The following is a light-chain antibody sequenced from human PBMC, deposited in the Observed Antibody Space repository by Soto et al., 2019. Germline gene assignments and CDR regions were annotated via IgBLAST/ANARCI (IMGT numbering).Light chain of an antibody. CDR3: QECSRLQGT. J-gene: IGKJ1*01. Sequence: DIVLTQSPGTLSLSPGERAPLSCRASQSVGSMYLAWYQQKPGQAPRLLIYGASSRATGIPVRFSGSGSGTDFILAVSSLVGEDFAVYYCQECSRLQGTCGQGTKVESK. CDR1: QSVGSMY. CDR2: GAS. V-gene: IGKV3-20*01.